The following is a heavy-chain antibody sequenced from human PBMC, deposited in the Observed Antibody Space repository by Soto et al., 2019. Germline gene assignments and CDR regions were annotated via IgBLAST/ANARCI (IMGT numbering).Heavy chain of an antibody. CDR1: GFTVSSYA. CDR2: ISGSGGST. CDR3: AKDRRGDFWSGYAHYYYYMDV. Sequence: PGGSLSLTCAASGFTVSSYAMSWVRQAPGKGLEWVSAISGSGGSTYYADSVKGRFTISRDNSKNTLYLQMNSLRAEDTAVYYCAKDRRGDFWSGYAHYYYYMDVWGKGTTVTVSS. D-gene: IGHD3-3*01. J-gene: IGHJ6*03. V-gene: IGHV3-23*01.